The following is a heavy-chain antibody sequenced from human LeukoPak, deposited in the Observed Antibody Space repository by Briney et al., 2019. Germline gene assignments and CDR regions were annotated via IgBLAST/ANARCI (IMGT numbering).Heavy chain of an antibody. D-gene: IGHD3-10*01. V-gene: IGHV3-23*01. J-gene: IGHJ4*02. Sequence: GESLQISCKGSGYSFTNYWVAWVRQASGKGLEWVSAISGSGGSTYYADSVKGRFTISRDNSKNTLYLQMNSLRAEDTAVYYCAKVVEGSGSPDYWGQGTLVTVSS. CDR2: ISGSGGST. CDR1: GYSFTNYW. CDR3: AKVVEGSGSPDY.